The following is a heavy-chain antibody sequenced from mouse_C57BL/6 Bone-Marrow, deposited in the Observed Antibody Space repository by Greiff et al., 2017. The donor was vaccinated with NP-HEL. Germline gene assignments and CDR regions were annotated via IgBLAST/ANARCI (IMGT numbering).Heavy chain of an antibody. CDR3: TRDPYDYDGGY. D-gene: IGHD2-4*01. CDR2: IDPETGGT. V-gene: IGHV1-15*01. CDR1: GYTFTDYE. Sequence: VQLQQSGAELVRPGASVTLSCKASGYTFTDYEMHWVKQTPVHGLEWIGAIDPETGGTAYNQKFKGKAILTADKSSSTAYMELRSLTSEDSAVYYCTRDPYDYDGGYWGQGTTLTVSS. J-gene: IGHJ2*01.